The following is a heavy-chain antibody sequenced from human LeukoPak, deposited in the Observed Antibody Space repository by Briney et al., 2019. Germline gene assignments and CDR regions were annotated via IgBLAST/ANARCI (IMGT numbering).Heavy chain of an antibody. J-gene: IGHJ4*02. V-gene: IGHV1-69*01. CDR1: GGTFSSYA. Sequence: GSSVKVSCKASGGTFSSYAISWVRQAPGQGLEWMGGIIPIFGTANYAQKFQGRVTITADESTSTAYMELSSLRSEDTAVYYCARCYGGNGDADYFDYWGQGTLVTVSS. D-gene: IGHD4-23*01. CDR3: ARCYGGNGDADYFDY. CDR2: IIPIFGTA.